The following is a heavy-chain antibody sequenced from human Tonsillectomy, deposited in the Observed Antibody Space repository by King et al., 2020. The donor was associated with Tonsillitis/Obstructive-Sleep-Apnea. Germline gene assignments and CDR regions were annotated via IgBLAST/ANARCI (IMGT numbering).Heavy chain of an antibody. CDR1: GYRFTSYW. CDR2: IYPGDSDT. Sequence: QLVQSGAGVKKPGESLKISCKGSGYRFTSYWIGWVRQMPGKGLEWMGIIYPGDSDTRYSPSFRGQVTISADKSISTAYLQWSSLKASDTAIYYCARLLGLTTVTTWAFDYWGQGTLVTVSS. V-gene: IGHV5-51*01. CDR3: ARLLGLTTVTTWAFDY. D-gene: IGHD4-11*01. J-gene: IGHJ4*02.